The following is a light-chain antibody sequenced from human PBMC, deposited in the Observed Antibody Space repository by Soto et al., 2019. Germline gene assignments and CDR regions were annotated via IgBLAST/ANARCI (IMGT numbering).Light chain of an antibody. CDR3: QKYGSLTSST. CDR1: QSVSSTY. CDR2: GAS. J-gene: IGKJ1*01. V-gene: IGKV3-20*01. Sequence: EIVLTQSPGTLSLSPGERATLSCRASQSVSSTYLAWYQQKPGQAPRLIIYGASSRATGIPDRFSGSGSGTDFTLTISRLEPEDFAVYYRQKYGSLTSSTFGQGTKVEIK.